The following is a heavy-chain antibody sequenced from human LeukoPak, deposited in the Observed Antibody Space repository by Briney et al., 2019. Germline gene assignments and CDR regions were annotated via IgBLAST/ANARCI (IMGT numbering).Heavy chain of an antibody. CDR1: GGSISSYH. CDR3: ARGNSGYDYAFDI. D-gene: IGHD5-12*01. CDR2: IYSSGST. V-gene: IGHV4-59*01. J-gene: IGHJ3*02. Sequence: SETLSLTCTVSGGSISSYHWSWSRQPPGKGLQGMGFIYSSGSTNYNPSLKSRVTISLDTSKNQFSLRVSSVTSADTAVYYCARGNSGYDYAFDIWGQGTMVTVSS.